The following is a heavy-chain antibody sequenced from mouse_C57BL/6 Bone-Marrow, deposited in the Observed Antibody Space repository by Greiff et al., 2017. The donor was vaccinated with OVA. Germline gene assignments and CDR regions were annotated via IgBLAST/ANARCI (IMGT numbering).Heavy chain of an antibody. D-gene: IGHD1-1*01. V-gene: IGHV5-4*03. CDR2: ISDGGSYT. CDR3: ARGRLLRYYAMDY. CDR1: GFTFSSYA. Sequence: EVKLMESGGGLVKPGGSLKLSCAASGFTFSSYAMSWVRQTPEKRLEWVATISDGGSYTYYPDNVKGRFTISRDNAKNNLYLQMSHLKSEDTAMYYCARGRLLRYYAMDYWGQGTSVTVSS. J-gene: IGHJ4*01.